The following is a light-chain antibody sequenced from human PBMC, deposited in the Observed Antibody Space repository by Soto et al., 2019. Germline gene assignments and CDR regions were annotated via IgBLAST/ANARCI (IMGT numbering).Light chain of an antibody. CDR3: QQYYDSPLT. J-gene: IGKJ4*01. CDR2: WAS. CDR1: QSVLYSSNNKNY. Sequence: DIVMTQSPDSLAVSLGERATINCKSSQSVLYSSNNKNYLTWYQQKPGQPPKLLISWASTRESGVPERFSGSGYGTDITLTISSLQAEDVAMYYCQQYYDSPLTFGGGTKVEIK. V-gene: IGKV4-1*01.